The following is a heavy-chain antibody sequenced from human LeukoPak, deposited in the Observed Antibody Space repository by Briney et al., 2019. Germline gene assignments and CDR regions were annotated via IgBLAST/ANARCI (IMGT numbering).Heavy chain of an antibody. CDR1: GFTFRSYG. CDR3: ARDLGLSIAAATNWFDP. CDR2: SRGSGGST. J-gene: IGHJ5*02. V-gene: IGHV3-23*01. Sequence: GGSLRLSYAASGFTFRSYGMSWVRQAPGRGLEWVSASRGSGGSTYYADSVKGRFTISRDNSKNTLYLQMDSLRPEDTAVFYCARDLGLSIAAATNWFDPWGQGTLVTVSS. D-gene: IGHD6-13*01.